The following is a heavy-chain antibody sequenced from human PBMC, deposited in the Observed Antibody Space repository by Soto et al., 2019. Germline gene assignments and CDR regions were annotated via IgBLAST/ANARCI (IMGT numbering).Heavy chain of an antibody. CDR2: ISGSGGST. Sequence: GGSLRLSCAASGFTFSSYAMSWVRQAPGKGLEWVSAISGSGGSTYYADSVKGRFTISRDNSKNTLYLQMNSLRAEDTAVYYCAKEPGIAAAGLSYFDYWGQGTLVTVSS. V-gene: IGHV3-23*01. CDR1: GFTFSSYA. CDR3: AKEPGIAAAGLSYFDY. D-gene: IGHD6-13*01. J-gene: IGHJ4*02.